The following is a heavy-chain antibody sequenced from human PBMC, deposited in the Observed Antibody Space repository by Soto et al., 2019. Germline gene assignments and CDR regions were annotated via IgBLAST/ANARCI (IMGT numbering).Heavy chain of an antibody. V-gene: IGHV3-66*01. Sequence: GGSLRLSCAASGFTVSSKYMSWVRQAPGKGLEWVSLIQSGGPTYYADSVKGRFTISRDTSENTLHLQMDSLRAEDTAVYYCARDDVLCDGGRWYEVALEAWGKGTTHNVSS. CDR1: GFTVSSKY. D-gene: IGHD2-15*01. CDR2: IQSGGPT. J-gene: IGHJ6*04. CDR3: ARDDVLCDGGRWYEVALEA.